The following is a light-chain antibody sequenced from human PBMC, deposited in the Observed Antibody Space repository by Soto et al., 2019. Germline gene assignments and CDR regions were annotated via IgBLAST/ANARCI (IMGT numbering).Light chain of an antibody. CDR1: QSVSSSY. V-gene: IGKV3-20*01. J-gene: IGKJ1*01. Sequence: EIVLTQSPDTLSLSPGERATLSCRASQSVSSSYLAWYQQKPGQTPRLLIYGASSRATGIPDRFSGSGSGTDFPLTIARLEPEDFAVFYCQHYGTSWTFGQGTKVEIK. CDR3: QHYGTSWT. CDR2: GAS.